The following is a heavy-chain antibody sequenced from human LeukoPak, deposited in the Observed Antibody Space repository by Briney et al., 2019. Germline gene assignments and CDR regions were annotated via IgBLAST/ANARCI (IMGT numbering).Heavy chain of an antibody. CDR1: GGSISSSSYY. CDR2: IYYSGST. D-gene: IGHD6-13*01. CDR3: AKFGIAAADNFDY. V-gene: IGHV4-39*01. J-gene: IGHJ4*02. Sequence: SETLSLTCTVSGGSISSSSYYWGWIRQPPGKGLEWFGSIYYSGSTYYNPSLKSRVTISVDTSKNQFSLKLSSVTAADTAVYYCAKFGIAAADNFDYWGQGTLVTVSS.